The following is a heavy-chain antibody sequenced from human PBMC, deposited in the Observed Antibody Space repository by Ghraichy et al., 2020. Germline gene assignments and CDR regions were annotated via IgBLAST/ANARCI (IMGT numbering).Heavy chain of an antibody. J-gene: IGHJ4*02. CDR1: GYSFPSHG. D-gene: IGHD5-18*01. Sequence: ASVKVSCRTSGYSFPSHGISWVRQAPGQGLEWVGWISTYNGNTRYAQKFQNRVTLTTDTSPRTAFMELRSLRFDDTAVYYCARTDIDTPMVQNYWGQGTQVTVSS. CDR2: ISTYNGNT. CDR3: ARTDIDTPMVQNY. V-gene: IGHV1-18*01.